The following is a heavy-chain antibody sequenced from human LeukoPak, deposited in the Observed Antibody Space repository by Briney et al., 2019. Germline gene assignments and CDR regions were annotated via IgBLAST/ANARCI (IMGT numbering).Heavy chain of an antibody. V-gene: IGHV3-23*01. D-gene: IGHD2-2*01. CDR3: ARDGCTSTTCSTLRGFSS. Sequence: GGSLRLSCAASGFSFSGYGMAWVRLAPRKGLECVAAITGSGSSSYYADSVRGRFTISRDNSMNTVYLQMNSLRADDTAVYYCARDGCTSTTCSTLRGFSSWGQGTLVTVSS. CDR2: ITGSGSSS. CDR1: GFSFSGYG. J-gene: IGHJ5*02.